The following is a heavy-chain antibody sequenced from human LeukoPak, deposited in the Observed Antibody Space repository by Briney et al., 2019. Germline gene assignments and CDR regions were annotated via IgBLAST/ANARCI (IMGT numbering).Heavy chain of an antibody. D-gene: IGHD1-26*01. Sequence: GGSLRLSCAASGFTFRSHSMNWVRQAPGKGLEWVSSISSSSGSIYYADSVKGRFTISRDNAKNSLYLQMNSLRAEDRAVYYCAREILRAATALDLWGQGTLVTVSS. CDR1: GFTFRSHS. CDR2: ISSSSGSI. J-gene: IGHJ5*02. V-gene: IGHV3-21*01. CDR3: AREILRAATALDL.